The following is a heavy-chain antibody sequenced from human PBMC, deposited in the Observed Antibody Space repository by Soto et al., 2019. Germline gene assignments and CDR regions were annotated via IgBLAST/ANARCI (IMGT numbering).Heavy chain of an antibody. V-gene: IGHV3-30*18. D-gene: IGHD3-10*01. Sequence: PWGSLRLSCAASGFTFSSYGMHWVRKAPGKGLEWVAVVPYDGSNKYYADSVKGRVTISRDNSKNTLNLQMNSLRAEDTAVYSCAKGKGMNYFYGLDVWGQGTTVTVSS. CDR2: VPYDGSNK. CDR3: AKGKGMNYFYGLDV. CDR1: GFTFSSYG. J-gene: IGHJ6*02.